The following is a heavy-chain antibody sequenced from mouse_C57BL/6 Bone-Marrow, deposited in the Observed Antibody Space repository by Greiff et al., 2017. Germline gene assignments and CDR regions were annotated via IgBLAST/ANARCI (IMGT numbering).Heavy chain of an antibody. D-gene: IGHD1-1*01. Sequence: SGAELARPGASVKMSCKASGYTFTSYTMHWVKQRPGQGLEWIGYINPSSGYTKYNQKFKDKATLTADKSSSKAYLLLSSQTSEDTAVYYCASSTTVPFDYWGQGTTLTVSS. CDR2: INPSSGYT. CDR1: GYTFTSYT. CDR3: ASSTTVPFDY. J-gene: IGHJ2*01. V-gene: IGHV1-4*01.